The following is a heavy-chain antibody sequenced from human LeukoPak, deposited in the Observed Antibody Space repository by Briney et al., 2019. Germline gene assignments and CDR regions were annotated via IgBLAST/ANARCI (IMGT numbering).Heavy chain of an antibody. CDR3: ARDGEVLSSSWFWFDP. D-gene: IGHD6-13*01. CDR1: GGSISSSNW. Sequence: SETLSLTCAVSGGSISSSNWWSWVRQPPGKGPEWIGEIYHSGSTNYNPSLKSRVTISVDTSKNQFSLKLSSVTAADTAVYYCARDGEVLSSSWFWFDPWGQGTLVTVSS. V-gene: IGHV4-4*02. CDR2: IYHSGST. J-gene: IGHJ5*02.